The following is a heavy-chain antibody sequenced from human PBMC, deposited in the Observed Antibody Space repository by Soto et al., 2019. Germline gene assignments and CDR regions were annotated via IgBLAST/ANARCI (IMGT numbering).Heavy chain of an antibody. J-gene: IGHJ4*02. V-gene: IGHV4-31*03. CDR2: IYYSGST. Sequence: SETLSLTCTVSGGSISSSSYFWGWIRQHPGKGLEWIGYIYYSGSTYYNPSLKSRVTISVDTSKNQFSLKLSSVTAADTAVYYCARVPGDSNYESWYFDYWGQGTLVTVSS. CDR1: GGSISSSSYF. D-gene: IGHD4-4*01. CDR3: ARVPGDSNYESWYFDY.